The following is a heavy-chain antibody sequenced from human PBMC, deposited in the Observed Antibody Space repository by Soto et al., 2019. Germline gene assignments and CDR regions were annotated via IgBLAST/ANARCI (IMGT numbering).Heavy chain of an antibody. V-gene: IGHV4-59*12. CDR3: ARGRKGYCSGGSCYGVGLPYFDY. CDR2: INHGGST. J-gene: IGHJ4*02. Sequence: ETLSLTCTVAGGSMISYYWSWILQPPGRGLEWIGFINHGGSTNYNPSLNSRVTMSVDTSKNQFSLKLTSVTAADTAVYYCARGRKGYCSGGSCYGVGLPYFDYWGQGTLVTVSS. D-gene: IGHD2-15*01. CDR1: GGSMISYY.